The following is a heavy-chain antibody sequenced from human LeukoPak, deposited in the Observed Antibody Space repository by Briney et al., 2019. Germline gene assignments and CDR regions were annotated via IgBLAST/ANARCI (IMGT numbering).Heavy chain of an antibody. CDR1: GFTVSTNY. CDR2: IYSGGST. J-gene: IGHJ6*02. D-gene: IGHD1-26*01. CDR3: ARDHNPEWELPHYYYYGMDV. Sequence: TGGSLRLSCAASGFTVSTNYMSWVRQAPGKGLEWVSVIYSGGSTYYADSVKGRFTISRDNSKNTLYLQMNSLRAEDTAVYYCARDHNPEWELPHYYYYGMDVWGQGTTVTVSS. V-gene: IGHV3-66*01.